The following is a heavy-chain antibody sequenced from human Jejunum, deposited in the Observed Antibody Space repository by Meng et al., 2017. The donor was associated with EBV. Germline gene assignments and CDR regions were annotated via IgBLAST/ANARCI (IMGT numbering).Heavy chain of an antibody. CDR1: GDSVFSNSSA. J-gene: IGHJ4*02. CDR3: TRESTTGCVDY. Sequence: GHLRASGPVLVTPAQTRSRTCAISGDSVFSNSSAWNWIRQSPSGGLEWLGRTFYRSMWYNHYAPSVESRITINADTSKNQFSLQLNSVTPEDTAVYYCTRESTTGCVDYWGQGTLVTVSS. CDR2: TFYRSMWYN. V-gene: IGHV6-1*01. D-gene: IGHD1-1*01.